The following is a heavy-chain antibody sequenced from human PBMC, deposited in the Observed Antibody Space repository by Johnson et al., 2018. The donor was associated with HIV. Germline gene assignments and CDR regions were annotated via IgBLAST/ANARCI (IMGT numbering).Heavy chain of an antibody. J-gene: IGHJ3*02. D-gene: IGHD6-19*01. CDR1: GFTFSDYY. V-gene: IGHV3-30*03. Sequence: QVQLVESGGGLVKPGGSLRLSCAASGFTFSDYYMSWIRQAPGKGLEWVAVISYDGSNKYYADSVKGRFTISRDNSKNTLYLQMNSLRAEDTAVYYCARKQWLAKISSDAFDIWGQGTMVTVSS. CDR3: ARKQWLAKISSDAFDI. CDR2: ISYDGSNK.